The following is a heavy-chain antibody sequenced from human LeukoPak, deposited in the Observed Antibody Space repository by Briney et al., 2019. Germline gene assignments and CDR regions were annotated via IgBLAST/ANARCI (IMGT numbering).Heavy chain of an antibody. D-gene: IGHD2-15*01. V-gene: IGHV3-23*01. J-gene: IGHJ4*02. Sequence: GGSLRLSCAASGFTFSTYAMNWVRQAPEKGLEWVSGISGGGGTTYYADSVKGRFTISRDNSKNTLYLQMNSLRAEDTAVYYCAKDRSGGSGPSYFDYWGQGTLVTVSS. CDR1: GFTFSTYA. CDR3: AKDRSGGSGPSYFDY. CDR2: ISGGGGTT.